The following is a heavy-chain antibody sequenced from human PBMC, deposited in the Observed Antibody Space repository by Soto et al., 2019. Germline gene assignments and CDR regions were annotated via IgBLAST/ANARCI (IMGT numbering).Heavy chain of an antibody. V-gene: IGHV3-33*01. CDR1: GFTFSSYG. CDR2: IWYDGSNK. Sequence: GGSLRLSCAASGFTFSSYGMHWVRQAPGKGLEWVAVIWYDGSNKYYADSVKGRFTISRDNSKNTLYLQMNSLRAEDTAVYYCARGTYYNDFWSGYPGSYYYYGMDVWGQGTTVTVSS. CDR3: ARGTYYNDFWSGYPGSYYYYGMDV. J-gene: IGHJ6*02. D-gene: IGHD3-3*01.